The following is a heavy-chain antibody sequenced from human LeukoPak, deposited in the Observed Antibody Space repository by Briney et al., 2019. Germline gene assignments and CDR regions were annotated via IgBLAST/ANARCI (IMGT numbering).Heavy chain of an antibody. Sequence: ASVKVSCKVSGYTLTELSMHWVRQAPGKGLEWMGGFDPEDGETIYAQKFQGRVTMTEDTSTDTAYMELSSLRSEDTAVYYCATGSSSGWYPYFDYWGQGTLDTVSS. J-gene: IGHJ4*02. D-gene: IGHD6-19*01. CDR1: GYTLTELS. CDR3: ATGSSSGWYPYFDY. CDR2: FDPEDGET. V-gene: IGHV1-24*01.